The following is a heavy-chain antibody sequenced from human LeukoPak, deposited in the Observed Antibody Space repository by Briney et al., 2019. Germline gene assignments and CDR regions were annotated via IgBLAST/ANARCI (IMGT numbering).Heavy chain of an antibody. CDR2: ISGSGGTT. CDR1: GFTFSNYG. D-gene: IGHD3-9*01. Sequence: GGSLRLSCAASGFTFSNYGMSWVRQAPGKGLEWVSAISGSGGTTYYADSVKGRFTISRDNSKNTLYLQMNSLRAEDTAAYYCAKGYYFDILSGYSSLDSWGQGTLVTVSS. J-gene: IGHJ4*02. V-gene: IGHV3-23*01. CDR3: AKGYYFDILSGYSSLDS.